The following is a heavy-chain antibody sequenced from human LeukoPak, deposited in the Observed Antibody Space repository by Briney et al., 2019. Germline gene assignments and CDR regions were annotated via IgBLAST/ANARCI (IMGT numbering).Heavy chain of an antibody. V-gene: IGHV3-23*01. D-gene: IGHD6-19*01. J-gene: IGHJ4*02. CDR1: GFTFSSYA. Sequence: GGSLRLSCAASGFTFSSYAMSWVRQAPGKGLEWVSAISGSGGSTYYVDSVKGRFTISRDNSKNTLYLQMNSLRAEDTAVYYCAKDGCSSGWAPFDYWGQGTLVTVSS. CDR2: ISGSGGST. CDR3: AKDGCSSGWAPFDY.